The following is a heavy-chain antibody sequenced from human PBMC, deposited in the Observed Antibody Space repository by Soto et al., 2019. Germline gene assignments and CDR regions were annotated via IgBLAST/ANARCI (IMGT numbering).Heavy chain of an antibody. CDR1: GFTFDDYA. Sequence: EVQLVESGGGLVQPGRSLRLSCAASGFTFDDYAMHWVRQAPGKGLEWVSGISWNSGSIGYADSVKGRFTISRDNAKNSLYLQMNSLRAEDTALYYCAKDTGGYSSSSGNYCYYMDVWGKGTTVTVSS. J-gene: IGHJ6*03. D-gene: IGHD6-6*01. CDR3: AKDTGGYSSSSGNYCYYMDV. V-gene: IGHV3-9*01. CDR2: ISWNSGSI.